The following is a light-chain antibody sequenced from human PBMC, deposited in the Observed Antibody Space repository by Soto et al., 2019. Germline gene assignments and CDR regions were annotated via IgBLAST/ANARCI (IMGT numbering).Light chain of an antibody. J-gene: IGKJ4*01. CDR2: KAS. CDR1: QSVNTW. Sequence: QLTQSPATLSLSVGDTITITCRASQSVNTWLAWYQQRPGKAPRLLIYKASSLEGGVPSRFSGSGSGTEFSLTISSLEPEDFGTYYCQQYGTSPLTFGGGTKVDI. V-gene: IGKV1-5*03. CDR3: QQYGTSPLT.